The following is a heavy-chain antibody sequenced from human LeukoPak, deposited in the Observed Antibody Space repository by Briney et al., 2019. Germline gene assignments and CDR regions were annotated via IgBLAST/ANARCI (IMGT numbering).Heavy chain of an antibody. CDR2: INSDGSSI. CDR3: TRGRGVSFDY. CDR1: VFTFSIYW. V-gene: IGHV3-74*01. Sequence: GGSLRLSCAASVFTFSIYWMHWVRQAPGKEVVWVSRINSDGSSISYADSVKGRFTISRDNAKNTLYLQMNSLRAEDTAVYYCTRGRGVSFDYWGQGILVTVSS. D-gene: IGHD3-10*01. J-gene: IGHJ4*02.